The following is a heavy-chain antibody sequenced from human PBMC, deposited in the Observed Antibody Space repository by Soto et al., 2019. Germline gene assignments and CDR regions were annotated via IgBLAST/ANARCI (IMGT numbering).Heavy chain of an antibody. Sequence: GGSLRLSCTASGFTFGDYAMSWVRQAPGKGLEWVGFIRSKAYGGTTEYAASVKGRFTISRDDSKSIAYLQMNSLKTEDTAVYYCTRDLEDVVVTAIPFDYWGQGTLVTVSS. CDR3: TRDLEDVVVTAIPFDY. V-gene: IGHV3-49*04. CDR2: IRSKAYGGTT. J-gene: IGHJ4*02. CDR1: GFTFGDYA. D-gene: IGHD2-21*02.